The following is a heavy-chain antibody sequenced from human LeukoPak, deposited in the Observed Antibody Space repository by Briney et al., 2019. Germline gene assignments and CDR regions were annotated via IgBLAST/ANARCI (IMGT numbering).Heavy chain of an antibody. CDR3: SRIDLVDFDY. CDR1: GFAFDDFA. Sequence: AGGSLRLSCTTPGFAFDDFARSGVRQPPGKGLEWVGFIRRKAYGGAAEYAASVKGRFIISKDDSKGIDYLQMNSLKTEETAVYYCSRIDLVDFDYWGQGSRVIVSP. J-gene: IGHJ4*02. CDR2: IRRKAYGGAA. V-gene: IGHV3-49*04.